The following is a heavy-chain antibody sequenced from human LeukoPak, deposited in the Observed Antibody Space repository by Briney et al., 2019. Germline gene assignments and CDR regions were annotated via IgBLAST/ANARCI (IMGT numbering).Heavy chain of an antibody. V-gene: IGHV1-69*01. D-gene: IGHD3-3*01. J-gene: IGHJ4*02. CDR3: ARGLRFLEWFYY. Sequence: SVKVSCKASGGTFSSYAINWVRQAPGQGLEWMGGIIPIFGTANYAQKFQGRVTITADESTSTAYMELSSLRSEDTAVYYCARGLRFLEWFYYWGQGTLVTVSS. CDR2: IIPIFGTA. CDR1: GGTFSSYA.